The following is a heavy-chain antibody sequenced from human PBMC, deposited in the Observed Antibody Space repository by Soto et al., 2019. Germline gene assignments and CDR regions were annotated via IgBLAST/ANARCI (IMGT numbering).Heavy chain of an antibody. CDR1: GFTFSSYS. CDR3: ARDSLVSSGWYGNRCDP. D-gene: IGHD6-19*01. CDR2: ISSSSSYI. J-gene: IGHJ5*02. V-gene: IGHV3-21*01. Sequence: EVQLVESGGGLVKPGGSLRLSCAASGFTFSSYSMNWVRQAPGKGLEWVSSISSSSSYIYYADSVKGRFTISRDNAKNSLYLHMNRLRADDTAVDYCARDSLVSSGWYGNRCDPWGQGTLVAVCS.